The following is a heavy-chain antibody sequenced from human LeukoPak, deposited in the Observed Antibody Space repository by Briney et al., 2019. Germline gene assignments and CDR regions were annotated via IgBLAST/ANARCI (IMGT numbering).Heavy chain of an antibody. D-gene: IGHD3-10*01. V-gene: IGHV3-7*01. CDR2: IKQDGSEK. CDR3: ANRYSITMVAFDI. Sequence: GGSLRLSCAASGFTFSSYWMSWVRQAPGKGLEWVANIKQDGSEKYYVDSVKGRFTISRDNAKNSLYLQMNSLRAEDTAVYYCANRYSITMVAFDIWGQGTMVTVSS. J-gene: IGHJ3*02. CDR1: GFTFSSYW.